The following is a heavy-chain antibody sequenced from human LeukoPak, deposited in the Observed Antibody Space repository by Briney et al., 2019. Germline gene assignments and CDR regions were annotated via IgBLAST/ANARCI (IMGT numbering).Heavy chain of an antibody. CDR1: GFTFSDYY. J-gene: IGHJ3*02. CDR2: INHSGST. D-gene: IGHD5/OR15-5a*01. V-gene: IGHV4-34*01. Sequence: GSLRLSCAASGFTFSDYYMSWIRQPPGKGLEWIGEINHSGSTNYNPSLKSRVTISVDTSKNQFSLKLSSVTAADTAVYYCARALGLRAFDIWGQGTMVTVSS. CDR3: ARALGLRAFDI.